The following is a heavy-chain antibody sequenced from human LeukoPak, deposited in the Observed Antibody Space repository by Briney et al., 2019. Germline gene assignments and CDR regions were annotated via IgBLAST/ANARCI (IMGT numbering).Heavy chain of an antibody. CDR1: GGTFSSYA. D-gene: IGHD3-22*01. V-gene: IGHV1-69*04. CDR2: IIPILGIA. CDR3: AGGGYYDSKFDP. Sequence: ASVKVSCKASGGTFSSYAISWVRQAPGQGLEWMGRIIPILGIANYAQKFQGRVTITADKSTSTAYMELSSLRSGDTAVYYCAGGGYYDSKFDPWGQGTLVTVSS. J-gene: IGHJ5*02.